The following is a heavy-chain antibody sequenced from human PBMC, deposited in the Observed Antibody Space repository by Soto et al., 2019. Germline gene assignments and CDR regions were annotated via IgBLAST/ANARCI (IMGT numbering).Heavy chain of an antibody. J-gene: IGHJ6*02. CDR2: ITSYGGST. D-gene: IGHD4-17*01. V-gene: IGHV3-64D*06. Sequence: SGGSLRLSCSASGFTFSTNAMHWVRQAPGRGLEYVSAITSYGGSTYYADSVKGRLTISRDNSKNTLYLQMSGLRAEDTAVYYCVTNYPPYYGDSEFINHYYYGLDVWGQGTTVTVSS. CDR1: GFTFSTNA. CDR3: VTNYPPYYGDSEFINHYYYGLDV.